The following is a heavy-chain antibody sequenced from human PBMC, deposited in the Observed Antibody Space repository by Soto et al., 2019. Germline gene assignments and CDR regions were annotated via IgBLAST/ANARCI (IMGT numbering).Heavy chain of an antibody. CDR1: GGSISSYY. CDR2: MYYSGST. J-gene: IGHJ6*02. D-gene: IGHD3-3*01. CDR3: AREGGLRFLNRPPYYYGMDV. V-gene: IGHV4-59*01. Sequence: QVQLQESGPGLVKPSETLSLTCTVSGGSISSYYWSWIRQPPGKGLEWIGYMYYSGSTNYNPSLKSRVTISVDTSKNQFSLKLSSVTAADTAVYYCAREGGLRFLNRPPYYYGMDVWGQGTTVTVSS.